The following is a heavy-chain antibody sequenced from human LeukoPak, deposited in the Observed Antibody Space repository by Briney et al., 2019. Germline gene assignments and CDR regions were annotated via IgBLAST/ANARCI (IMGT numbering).Heavy chain of an antibody. J-gene: IGHJ6*03. CDR3: ARYCSSTSCYLPYYYYYYMDV. CDR2: ISSSSSTI. CDR1: GFTFSSYS. V-gene: IGHV3-48*01. Sequence: GGSLRLSCAASGFTFSSYSMNWVRQAPGKGLEWVSYISSSSSTIYYADSVKGRFTISRDNAKNSLYLQMNSLRAEDTAVYYCARYCSSTSCYLPYYYYYYMDVWGKGTTVTVSS. D-gene: IGHD2-2*01.